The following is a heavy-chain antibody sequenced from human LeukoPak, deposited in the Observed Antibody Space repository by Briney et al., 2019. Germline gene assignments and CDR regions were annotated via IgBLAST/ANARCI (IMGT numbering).Heavy chain of an antibody. CDR2: IKQDGSEK. J-gene: IGHJ4*02. Sequence: GGSLRLSCAASGFTFSSYWMSWVRQAPGKGLEWVANIKQDGSEKYYVDSVKGRFTISGDNAKNSLYLQMNSLRAEDTAVYYCARRGGYCSSTSCYRSEYFDYWGQGTLVTVSS. D-gene: IGHD2-2*02. V-gene: IGHV3-7*01. CDR1: GFTFSSYW. CDR3: ARRGGYCSSTSCYRSEYFDY.